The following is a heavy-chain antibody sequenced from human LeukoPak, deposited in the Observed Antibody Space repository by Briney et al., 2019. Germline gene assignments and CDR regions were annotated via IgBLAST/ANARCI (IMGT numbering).Heavy chain of an antibody. J-gene: IGHJ4*02. CDR2: ISSSSSYI. Sequence: PGGSLRLSCAASGFTFSSYSMNWVRQAPGKGLEWVSSISSSSSYIYYADSVKGRFTISRDNAKNSLYLQMNSLRAEDTAVYYCARDRAAYSYGYSPFDYWGQGTLVTVSS. CDR3: ARDRAAYSYGYSPFDY. CDR1: GFTFSSYS. V-gene: IGHV3-21*01. D-gene: IGHD5-18*01.